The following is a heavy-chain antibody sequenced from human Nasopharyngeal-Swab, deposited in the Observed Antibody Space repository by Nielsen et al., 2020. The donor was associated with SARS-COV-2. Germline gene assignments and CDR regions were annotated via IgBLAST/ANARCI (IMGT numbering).Heavy chain of an antibody. D-gene: IGHD5-24*01. CDR1: GFTVSSYY. J-gene: IGHJ1*01. CDR2: ISSSGSIT. Sequence: GESLKISCAASGFTVSSYYMSWLRQAPGKGLEWISDISSSGSITHYADSMKGRFTISRDNAKKSLYLQMNSLRAEDTAVYYCARGVETIHHWGQGSLVTVSS. CDR3: ARGVETIHH. V-gene: IGHV3-11*04.